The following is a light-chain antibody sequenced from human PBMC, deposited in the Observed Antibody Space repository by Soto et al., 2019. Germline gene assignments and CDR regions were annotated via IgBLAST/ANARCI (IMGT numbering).Light chain of an antibody. CDR3: YSYTDRQSYL. CDR1: SSDVGSYNL. V-gene: IGLV2-23*01. CDR2: EGT. Sequence: QSVLTQPASVSASPGQSITIPCTGTSSDVGSYNLVSWFQQHPGKVPKLLIYEGTKRPSGLSDRFSGSKSGNTASLTISGLQAEDEADYYCYSYTDRQSYLFGTGTKVTVL. J-gene: IGLJ1*01.